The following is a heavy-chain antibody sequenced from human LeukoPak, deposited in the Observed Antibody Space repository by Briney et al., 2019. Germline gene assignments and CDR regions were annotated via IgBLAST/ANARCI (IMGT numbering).Heavy chain of an antibody. V-gene: IGHV1-18*01. J-gene: IGHJ4*02. Sequence: GSSVKVSCKASGGTFSSYAISWVRQAPGQGLEWMGWISAYNGNTNYAQKLQGRVTMTTDTSTSTAYMELRSLRSDDTAVYYCARDERAYDYWGQGTLVTVSS. CDR3: ARDERAYDY. CDR1: GGTFSSYA. CDR2: ISAYNGNT.